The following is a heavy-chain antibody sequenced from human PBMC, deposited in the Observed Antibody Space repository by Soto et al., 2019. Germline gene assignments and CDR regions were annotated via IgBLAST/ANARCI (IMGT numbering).Heavy chain of an antibody. D-gene: IGHD3-10*01. CDR1: GGSISSYY. J-gene: IGHJ6*02. CDR2: IYYSGST. V-gene: IGHV4-59*08. Sequence: PSETLSLTCTVSGGSISSYYWSWIRQPPGKGLEWIGYIYYSGSTNYNPSLKSRVTISVDTSKNQFSLKLSSVTAADTAVYYCARHGSGSYRDYYYYGMDVWGQGTTVTV. CDR3: ARHGSGSYRDYYYYGMDV.